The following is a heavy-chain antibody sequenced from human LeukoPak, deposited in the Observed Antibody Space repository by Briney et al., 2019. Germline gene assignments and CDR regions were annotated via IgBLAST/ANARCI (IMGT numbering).Heavy chain of an antibody. D-gene: IGHD2-2*01. CDR1: GFTFITSA. CDR3: AAGVIPVAIGSEIDY. V-gene: IGHV1-58*01. CDR2: IVVGSGKT. Sequence: GTSVKVSCKTSGFTFITSAVQWVRQARGQRLEWIGWIVVGSGKTKYAQKFQERVTISRDLSTATAYMELSSLRSDDTAVYYCAAGVIPVAIGSEIDYWGQGTLVTVSS. J-gene: IGHJ4*02.